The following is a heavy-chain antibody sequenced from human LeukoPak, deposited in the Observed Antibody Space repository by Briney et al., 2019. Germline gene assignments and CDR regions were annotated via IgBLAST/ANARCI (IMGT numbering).Heavy chain of an antibody. J-gene: IGHJ4*02. D-gene: IGHD1-26*01. CDR3: AIFLYSGSYYNY. V-gene: IGHV3-7*01. CDR1: GFTSSSYW. Sequence: GGSLRLSCAASGFTSSSYWMSWVRQAPGKGLEWVANIKQDGSEKYYVDSVKGRFTISRDKAKNSLYLQMNSLRAEDTAVYYCAIFLYSGSYYNYWGQGTLVTVSS. CDR2: IKQDGSEK.